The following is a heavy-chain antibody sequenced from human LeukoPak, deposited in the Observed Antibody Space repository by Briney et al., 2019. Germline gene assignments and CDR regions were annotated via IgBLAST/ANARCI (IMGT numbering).Heavy chain of an antibody. V-gene: IGHV4-59*01. D-gene: IGHD3-22*01. Sequence: SETLSLTCTVSGVSISNYYWSWIRQPPGKGLEWIGYTYYSGSAKYNPSLESRVTISIDTSKNQFSLKLTSVTAADTAVYYCARYWGPYDNSGAYFDYWGQGTLVTVSS. CDR1: GVSISNYY. J-gene: IGHJ4*02. CDR2: TYYSGSA. CDR3: ARYWGPYDNSGAYFDY.